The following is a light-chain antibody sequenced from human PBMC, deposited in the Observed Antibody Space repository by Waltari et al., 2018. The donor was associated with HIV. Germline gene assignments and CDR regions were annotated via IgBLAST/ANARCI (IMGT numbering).Light chain of an antibody. CDR1: SSDVGSYNL. V-gene: IGLV2-23*02. J-gene: IGLJ1*01. CDR3: CSYAGSSSYV. CDR2: EVN. Sequence: QSALTQPASVSGSPGQSITISCTGTSSDVGSYNLVSWYQEHPGKAPKLTIYEVNKRPSGVSNRFSGSKSGNTASLTISGLQAEDEADYYCCSYAGSSSYVFGSGTKVTVL.